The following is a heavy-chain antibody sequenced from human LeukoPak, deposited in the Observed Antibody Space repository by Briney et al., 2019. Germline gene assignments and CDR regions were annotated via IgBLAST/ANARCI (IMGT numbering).Heavy chain of an antibody. CDR1: GFTFCSYS. CDR3: ARVKGDYYDSSGYYSDY. D-gene: IGHD3-22*01. CDR2: ISSSSSYI. J-gene: IGHJ4*02. V-gene: IGHV3-21*01. Sequence: GGSLRLSCAASGFTFCSYSMNWVRQAPGKGLEWVSSISSSSSYIYYADSVKGRFTISRDNAKNSLYLQMNSLRAEDTAVYYCARVKGDYYDSSGYYSDYWGQGTLVTVSS.